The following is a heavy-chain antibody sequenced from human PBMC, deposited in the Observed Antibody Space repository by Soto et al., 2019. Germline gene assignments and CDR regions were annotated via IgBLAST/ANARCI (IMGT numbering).Heavy chain of an antibody. CDR2: ISAYNGNT. Sequence: QVQLVQSGAEVKKPGASVKVSCKASGYTFTSYGISWVRQAPGQGLEWMGWISAYNGNTNYAQKLQGRVTMTTDTSTRTADMELRSLRSDDTAVYYCARRGAPRTYYYYGMDVWGQGTTVTVSS. D-gene: IGHD1-26*01. V-gene: IGHV1-18*04. CDR3: ARRGAPRTYYYYGMDV. CDR1: GYTFTSYG. J-gene: IGHJ6*02.